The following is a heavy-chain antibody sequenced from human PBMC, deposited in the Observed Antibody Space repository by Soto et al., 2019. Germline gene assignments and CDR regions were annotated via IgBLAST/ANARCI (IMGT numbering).Heavy chain of an antibody. CDR2: ITPDGGGT. CDR1: GDTFSSHA. CDR3: ASRSSGHHSNGVDI. D-gene: IGHD1-26*01. Sequence: ASVKVSCKASGDTFSSHALSWVRQAPGQGLEWMGGITPDGGGTNYEPKFRDRVTLTRDMSLNTVYMELKGLTSDDTAVYFCASRSSGHHSNGVDIWGQGTTVTVSS. V-gene: IGHV1-2*02. J-gene: IGHJ6*02.